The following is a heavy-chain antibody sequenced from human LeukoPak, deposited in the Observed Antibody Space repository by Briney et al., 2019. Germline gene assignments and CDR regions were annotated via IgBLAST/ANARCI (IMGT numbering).Heavy chain of an antibody. J-gene: IGHJ4*02. Sequence: PGGSLRLSCAASGFTFSSYAMSWVRQAPGKGLEWVSAISGSGGSIYYADSVKGRFAISRDNSKNTLYLQMNSLRAEDTAVYYCAKALLTYSSSSDYWGQGTLVTVSS. V-gene: IGHV3-23*01. CDR2: ISGSGGSI. CDR3: AKALLTYSSSSDY. CDR1: GFTFSSYA. D-gene: IGHD6-6*01.